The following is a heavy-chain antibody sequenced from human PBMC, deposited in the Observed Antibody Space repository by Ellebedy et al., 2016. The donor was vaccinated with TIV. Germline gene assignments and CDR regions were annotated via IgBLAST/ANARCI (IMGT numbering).Heavy chain of an antibody. CDR1: GFTFSSSS. D-gene: IGHD1-14*01. J-gene: IGHJ4*02. CDR3: TRDRRNAELDY. V-gene: IGHV3-48*01. Sequence: PGGSLRLSCAASGFTFSSSSMNWVRQAPGKGLEWVSYISNSRSTIYYADSVKGRFTISRDNAKNSLYLQMNSLRADDTAVYYCTRDRRNAELDYWGQGTLVTVSS. CDR2: ISNSRSTI.